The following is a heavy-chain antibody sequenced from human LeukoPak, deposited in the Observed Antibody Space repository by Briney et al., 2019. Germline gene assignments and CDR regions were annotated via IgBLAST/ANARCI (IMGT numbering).Heavy chain of an antibody. CDR1: GFTFSSYW. D-gene: IGHD6-25*01. Sequence: GGSLRLSCAASGFTFSSYWMHWVRQVPGKGLVWVARINPGGSSITYADSVKGRFTISRDNAKNTLYLQMDSLRAEDTGVYYCARGSSSGWYFDYWGQGTLVTVSS. CDR2: INPGGSSI. J-gene: IGHJ4*02. CDR3: ARGSSSGWYFDY. V-gene: IGHV3-74*01.